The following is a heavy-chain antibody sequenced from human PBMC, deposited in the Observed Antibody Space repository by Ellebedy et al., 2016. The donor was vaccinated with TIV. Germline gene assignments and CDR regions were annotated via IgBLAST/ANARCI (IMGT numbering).Heavy chain of an antibody. CDR2: IYYSGNT. CDR1: GGSISSYY. Sequence: MPSETLSLTCTVSGGSISSYYWSWIRQPPGKGLEWIGYIYYSGNTNYNPSLKSRVTISVDTSKNQFSLKLTSVTAADTAVYYCARAETAMVRGLDYWGQGTLVTVSS. CDR3: ARAETAMVRGLDY. D-gene: IGHD5-18*01. V-gene: IGHV4-59*01. J-gene: IGHJ4*02.